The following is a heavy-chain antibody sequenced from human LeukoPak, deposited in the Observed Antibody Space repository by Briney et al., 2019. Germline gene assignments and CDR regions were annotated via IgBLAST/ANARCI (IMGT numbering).Heavy chain of an antibody. CDR1: GFTFSSFS. V-gene: IGHV3-48*04. Sequence: PGGSLRLSCAASGFTFSSFSMNWVRQAPGKGLEWVSYIRSGGTNTDYTGPVKGRFTISRDNAKTSLYLQTTRLRAEDTAVYYCARMNYVSSGWGVPFDYWGQGTLVTVYS. CDR2: IRSGGTNT. D-gene: IGHD1-7*01. CDR3: ARMNYVSSGWGVPFDY. J-gene: IGHJ4*02.